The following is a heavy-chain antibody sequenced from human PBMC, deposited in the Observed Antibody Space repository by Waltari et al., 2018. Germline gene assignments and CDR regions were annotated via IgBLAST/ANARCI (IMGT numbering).Heavy chain of an antibody. V-gene: IGHV4-59*11. D-gene: IGHD6-13*01. CDR1: GGSISSHY. J-gene: IGHJ2*01. CDR2: IYYSGST. Sequence: QVQLQESGPGLVKPSETLSLTCTVSGGSISSHYWSWIRQPPGKGLEWIGYIYYSGSTNYNPSLESRVTISVDTSKNQFSLKLSSVTAADTAVYYCARFSSSWNLWGRGTLVTVSS. CDR3: ARFSSSWNL.